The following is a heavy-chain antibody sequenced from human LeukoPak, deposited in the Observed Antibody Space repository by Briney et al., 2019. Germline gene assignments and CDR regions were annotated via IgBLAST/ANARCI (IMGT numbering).Heavy chain of an antibody. J-gene: IGHJ6*03. CDR1: GFTFSSYN. Sequence: GGSLRLSCAASGFTFSSYNMNWVRQAPGKGLEWVSSISSSSDYIYYADSVKGRFTISRDNAKNSLYLQRKSLRAEDTAVYYCARAAIAAARIYYYMDVWGKGTTVTVSS. CDR3: ARAAIAAARIYYYMDV. D-gene: IGHD6-13*01. CDR2: ISSSSDYI. V-gene: IGHV3-21*01.